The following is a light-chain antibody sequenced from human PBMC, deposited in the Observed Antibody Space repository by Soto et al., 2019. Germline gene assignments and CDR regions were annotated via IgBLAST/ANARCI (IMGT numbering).Light chain of an antibody. V-gene: IGLV1-47*01. Sequence: QSVLTQSPSASGTPGQRVIISCSGTSSNIGTNYVYWYQQLPGTAPKVLIYSNDKRPSGVPNRFSGSKSGTSASLAISGLRSADEANYYCAAWDDSLSGPVFGGGTKLTVL. CDR2: SND. J-gene: IGLJ3*02. CDR1: SSNIGTNY. CDR3: AAWDDSLSGPV.